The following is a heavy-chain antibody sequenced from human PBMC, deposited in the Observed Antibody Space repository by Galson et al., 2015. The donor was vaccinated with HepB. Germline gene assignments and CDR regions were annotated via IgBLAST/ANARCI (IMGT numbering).Heavy chain of an antibody. J-gene: IGHJ4*02. D-gene: IGHD1-26*01. CDR1: GFTFSSDW. Sequence: SLRLSCAASGFTFSSDWMSWVRQAPGKGLEWVANIKQDGSEKYYVDSVKGRFTISRDNAKNSLSLQMNSLKAEDTAVYYCARGSFSGSYYYDYWGQGTLVTVSS. CDR3: ARGSFSGSYYYDY. V-gene: IGHV3-7*03. CDR2: IKQDGSEK.